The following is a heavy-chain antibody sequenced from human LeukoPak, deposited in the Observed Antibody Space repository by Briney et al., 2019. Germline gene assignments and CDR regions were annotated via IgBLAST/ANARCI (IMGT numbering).Heavy chain of an antibody. J-gene: IGHJ4*02. CDR2: TYYRSKWYN. CDR1: GDSVSSNSVA. CDR3: ARDRGSLRYYFDY. Sequence: SQTPSLTCALSGDSVSSNSVARNWIRQSPSRGLEWLGRTYYRSKWYNDYALSVKSRITINPDTSKNQFSLQLNSVTPEDTAVYYCARDRGSLRYYFDYWGQGTLVTVSS. D-gene: IGHD1-26*01. V-gene: IGHV6-1*01.